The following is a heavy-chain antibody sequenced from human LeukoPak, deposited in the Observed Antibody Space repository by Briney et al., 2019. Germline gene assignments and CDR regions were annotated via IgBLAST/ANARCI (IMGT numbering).Heavy chain of an antibody. V-gene: IGHV1-2*02. CDR1: GYTFTCYY. D-gene: IGHD5-12*01. CDR3: ARALSGYEYYYYGMDV. CDR2: INPNSGGT. J-gene: IGHJ6*02. Sequence: GASVKVSCKASGYTFTCYYMHWVRQAPGQGLEWMGWINPNSGGTNYAQKFQGRVAMTRDTSISTAYMELSRLRSDDTAVYYCARALSGYEYYYYGMDVWGQGTTVTVSS.